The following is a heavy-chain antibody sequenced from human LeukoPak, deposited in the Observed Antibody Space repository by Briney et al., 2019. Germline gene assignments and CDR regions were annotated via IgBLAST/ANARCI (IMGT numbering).Heavy chain of an antibody. J-gene: IGHJ3*02. Sequence: ALRLSCAASGFTFDDYAMHWVRQAPGKGLEWVSGISWNSGSIGYADSVKGRFTISRDNAKNTLYLQMNSLRAEDTAVYYXXXXXXXXYGSGRPHDAFDIWGQGTMVTVSS. CDR2: ISWNSGSI. V-gene: IGHV3-9*01. CDR3: XXXXXXXYGSGRPHDAFDI. CDR1: GFTFDDYA. D-gene: IGHD3-10*01.